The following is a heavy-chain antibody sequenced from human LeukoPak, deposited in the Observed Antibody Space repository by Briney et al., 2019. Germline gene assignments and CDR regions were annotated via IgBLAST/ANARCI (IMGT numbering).Heavy chain of an antibody. CDR2: ISAYNGNI. CDR3: ARSGVGATSGNSDY. D-gene: IGHD1-26*01. V-gene: IGHV1-18*01. CDR1: GYTFISYG. J-gene: IGHJ4*02. Sequence: ASVKVSCKASGYTFISYGITWVRQAPGQGLEWLGWISAYNGNIDYAQKLQGRVTMTTDTSTSTAYMELRSLRSDDTAIYYCARSGVGATSGNSDYWGQGTLVTVSS.